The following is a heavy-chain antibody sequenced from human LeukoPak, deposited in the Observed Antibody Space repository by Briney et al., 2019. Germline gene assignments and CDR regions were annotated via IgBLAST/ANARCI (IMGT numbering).Heavy chain of an antibody. J-gene: IGHJ4*02. D-gene: IGHD3-9*01. CDR3: ARAVSRYYDILTGYEDY. Sequence: PGGSLRLSCAASGFTFSSYGMHWVRQAPGKGLEWVSYISSSGSTIYYADSVKGRFTISRDNVKNSLYLQMNSLRAEDTAVYYCARAVSRYYDILTGYEDYWGQGTLVTVSS. CDR2: ISSSGSTI. CDR1: GFTFSSYG. V-gene: IGHV3-48*04.